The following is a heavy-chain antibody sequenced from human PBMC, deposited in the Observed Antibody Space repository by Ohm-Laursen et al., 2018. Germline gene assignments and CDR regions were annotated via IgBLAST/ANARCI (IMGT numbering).Heavy chain of an antibody. Sequence: SVKASCNASGYSFTSYGISWVRQPPGQWLEWMGWISAYNGNTNYAQKLQGGVTTTTDPSTSTAYMELRSLGSDDTAVYDCARPRLGGPSLDPWGQGTLVTVSS. J-gene: IGHJ5*02. V-gene: IGHV1-18*01. CDR3: ARPRLGGPSLDP. D-gene: IGHD3-10*01. CDR2: ISAYNGNT. CDR1: GYSFTSYG.